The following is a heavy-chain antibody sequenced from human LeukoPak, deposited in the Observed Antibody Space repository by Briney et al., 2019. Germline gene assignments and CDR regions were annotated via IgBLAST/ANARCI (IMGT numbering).Heavy chain of an antibody. CDR1: GGSIRSSNSF. D-gene: IGHD6-25*01. CDR2: IYYNGNT. J-gene: IGHJ4*02. V-gene: IGHV4-39*07. CDR3: ARATAAPSSYFFDH. Sequence: SETLSLTCSVSGGSIRSSNSFWGWIRQPPGERLEWIATIYYNGNTYYNPSLQSRVTISVDTSTNQFSLELNSVIAADTAVYYCARATAAPSSYFFDHWGQGTLVTVSS.